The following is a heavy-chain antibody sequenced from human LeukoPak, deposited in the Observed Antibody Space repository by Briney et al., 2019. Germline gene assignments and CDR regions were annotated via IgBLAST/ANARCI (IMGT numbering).Heavy chain of an antibody. D-gene: IGHD6-19*01. J-gene: IGHJ4*02. CDR2: ISSCGNNI. CDR1: GFTFSSYS. CDR3: ARLAAPRIAVAGYFDS. V-gene: IGHV3-21*01. Sequence: GGSLRLSCAASGFTFSSYSMNWVRQAPGKGLEWVSSISSCGNNIYYADSVKGRFTISTDNAKNSLYLQMNSLRAEDTAVYYCARLAAPRIAVAGYFDSWGQGALVTVSS.